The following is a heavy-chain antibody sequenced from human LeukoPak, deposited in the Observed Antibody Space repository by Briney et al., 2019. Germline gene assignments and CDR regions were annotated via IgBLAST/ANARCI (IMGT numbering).Heavy chain of an antibody. CDR2: ISASGST. V-gene: IGHV4-4*07. D-gene: IGHD5-18*01. CDR1: GASISNYF. CDR3: ARSMVNRWNYDC. Sequence: SETLSLTCTVSGASISNYFWSWIRQPAGKGLEWIGRISASGSTNYNVSLKSRVTMSVDPSRNQFSLKLSSVTAADTAVYYCARSMVNRWNYDCWGQGTLVTVSS. J-gene: IGHJ4*02.